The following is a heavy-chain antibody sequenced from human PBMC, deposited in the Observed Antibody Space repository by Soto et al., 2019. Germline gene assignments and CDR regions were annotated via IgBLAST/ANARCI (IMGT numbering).Heavy chain of an antibody. J-gene: IGHJ5*02. CDR3: ARSPYYYDSSGYLNWFDP. V-gene: IGHV1-18*01. Sequence: ASVKVSCKASVYTFNSYGMSWVRQAHGQGLEWMGWISAYNGNTNYAQKLQGRVTMTTDTSTSTAYMELRSLRSDDTAVYYCARSPYYYDSSGYLNWFDPWGQGTLVTVSS. CDR1: VYTFNSYG. D-gene: IGHD3-22*01. CDR2: ISAYNGNT.